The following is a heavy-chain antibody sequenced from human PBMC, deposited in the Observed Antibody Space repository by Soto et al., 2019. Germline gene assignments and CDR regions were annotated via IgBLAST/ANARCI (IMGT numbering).Heavy chain of an antibody. Sequence: GGSLRLSCAASGFTFSSYGMHWVRQAPGKGLEWVAVISYDGSNKYYGDSVKGRFTISRDNSKNTLYLQMNSLRAEDTAVYFCAKGLMTTVTRFAYWGQGSLVTVSS. V-gene: IGHV3-30*18. J-gene: IGHJ4*02. CDR1: GFTFSSYG. CDR2: ISYDGSNK. D-gene: IGHD4-17*01. CDR3: AKGLMTTVTRFAY.